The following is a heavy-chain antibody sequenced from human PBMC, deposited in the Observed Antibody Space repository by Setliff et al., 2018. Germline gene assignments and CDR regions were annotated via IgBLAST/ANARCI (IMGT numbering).Heavy chain of an antibody. D-gene: IGHD6-6*01. J-gene: IGHJ4*02. V-gene: IGHV4-61*09. CDR2: IYTSWST. CDR1: GDSISSRRNY. CDR3: ARGRNVAARLLDS. Sequence: PSETLSLTCTVSGDSISSRRNYWGWFRQPAGKELEWIGQIYTSWSTNYNPSLKSRVTISLDTSKNQFSLKLNAVTAADTAVYYCARGRNVAARLLDSWGQGARVTVSS.